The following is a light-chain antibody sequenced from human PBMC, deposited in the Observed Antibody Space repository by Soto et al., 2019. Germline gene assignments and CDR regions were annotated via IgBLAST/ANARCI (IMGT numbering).Light chain of an antibody. CDR2: AGS. Sequence: QSALTQPSSVSGSPGQSITISCTGTSSDVGNYNLVSWYQQHPGTAPKVMIYAGSNRPSGVSHRFSGFKSGNTASLTISGLQAEDEADYHCCSYAGSNTNVFGTGTKVTVL. V-gene: IGLV2-23*01. CDR3: CSYAGSNTNV. J-gene: IGLJ1*01. CDR1: SSDVGNYNL.